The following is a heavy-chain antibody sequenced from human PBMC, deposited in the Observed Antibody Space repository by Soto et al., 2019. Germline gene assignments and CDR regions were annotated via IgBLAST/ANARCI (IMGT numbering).Heavy chain of an antibody. J-gene: IGHJ6*02. Sequence: GESLKISCKGSGYSFTSYWIGWVRQMPGKGLEWMGIIYPGDSDTRYSPSFQGQVTISADKSISTAYLQWSSLKASDTAMYYCARKAVAGTRGPYYYGMDVWGQGTTVTVSS. D-gene: IGHD6-19*01. V-gene: IGHV5-51*01. CDR1: GYSFTSYW. CDR2: IYPGDSDT. CDR3: ARKAVAGTRGPYYYGMDV.